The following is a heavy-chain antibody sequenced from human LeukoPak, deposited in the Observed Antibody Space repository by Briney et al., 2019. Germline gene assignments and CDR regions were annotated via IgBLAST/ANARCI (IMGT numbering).Heavy chain of an antibody. Sequence: SQTLSLTCAISGDSVSSNSAAWNWIRQSPSGGLEWLGRTYYRSKWYNGYAISVKGRVNINPDTSKNQFSLQLTSVTPEDTAIYYCARTYNGDLDYWGQGTLVTVSS. CDR3: ARTYNGDLDY. V-gene: IGHV6-1*01. CDR1: GDSVSSNSAA. CDR2: TYYRSKWYN. D-gene: IGHD3-10*01. J-gene: IGHJ4*02.